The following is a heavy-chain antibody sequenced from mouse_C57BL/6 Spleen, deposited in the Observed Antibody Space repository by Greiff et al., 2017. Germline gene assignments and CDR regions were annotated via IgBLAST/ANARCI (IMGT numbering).Heavy chain of an antibody. J-gene: IGHJ2*01. D-gene: IGHD1-1*01. Sequence: QVQPQQPGAELVKPGASVKLSCKASGYTFTSYWMHWVKQRPGQGLEWIGMIHPNSGSTNYNEKFKSKATLTVDKSSSTAYMQRSSLTSEDSAVYYCARENYGGDYFDYWGQGTTLTVSS. CDR3: ARENYGGDYFDY. CDR1: GYTFTSYW. V-gene: IGHV1-64*01. CDR2: IHPNSGST.